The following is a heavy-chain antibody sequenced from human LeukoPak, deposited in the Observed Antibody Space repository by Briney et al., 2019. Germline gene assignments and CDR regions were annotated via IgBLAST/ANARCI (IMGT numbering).Heavy chain of an antibody. CDR1: GGTFSSYA. CDR3: ARGLYCGGDCYSDDAFDI. J-gene: IGHJ3*02. CDR2: IIPIFGTA. Sequence: SVKVSCKASGGTFSSYAISRVRQAPGQGLEWMGGIIPIFGTANYAQKFQGRVTITADESTSTAYMELSSLRSEDTAVYYCARGLYCGGDCYSDDAFDIWGQGTMVTVSS. D-gene: IGHD2-21*01. V-gene: IGHV1-69*13.